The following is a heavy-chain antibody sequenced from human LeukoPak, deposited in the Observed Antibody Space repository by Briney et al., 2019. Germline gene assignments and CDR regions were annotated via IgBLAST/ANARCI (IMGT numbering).Heavy chain of an antibody. Sequence: SETLSFTCTVSGGSISSYYWSWIRQPPGKGLEWIGYIYYSGSTSYNPSLKSRVTTSIDTSKNQFSLKLSSVTAADTAVYYCARERVPIVVVPAAIGRGQGLDYWGQGTLVTVSS. CDR1: GGSISSYY. J-gene: IGHJ4*02. CDR2: IYYSGST. CDR3: ARERVPIVVVPAAIGRGQGLDY. D-gene: IGHD2-2*02. V-gene: IGHV4-59*01.